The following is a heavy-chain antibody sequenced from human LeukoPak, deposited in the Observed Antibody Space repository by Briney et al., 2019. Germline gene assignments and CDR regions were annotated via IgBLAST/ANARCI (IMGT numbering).Heavy chain of an antibody. CDR3: ARGGSSWYYPEGY. CDR1: GGSISSSSYY. V-gene: IGHV4-61*05. Sequence: SETLSLTCTVSGGSISSSSYYWGWIRQPPGKGLEWIGYIYYSGSTNYNPSLKSRVTISVDTSKNQFSLKLSSVTAADTAVYYCARGGSSWYYPEGYWGQGTLVTVSS. CDR2: IYYSGST. J-gene: IGHJ4*02. D-gene: IGHD6-13*01.